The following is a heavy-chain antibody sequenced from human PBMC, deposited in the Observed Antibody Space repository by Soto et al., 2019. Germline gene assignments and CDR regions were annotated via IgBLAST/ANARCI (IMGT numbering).Heavy chain of an antibody. CDR3: ARAPRGNYGYPYYFAF. V-gene: IGHV4-59*01. CDR1: GGSISSYY. Sequence: SETLSLTCTVSGGSISSYYWSWIRQPPGKGLEWIGYIYYSGSTNYNPSLKSRVTISVDTSKNQFSLKLSSVTAADTAVYYCARAPRGNYGYPYYFAFGARGSLVPV. CDR2: IYYSGST. J-gene: IGHJ4*02. D-gene: IGHD3-10*01.